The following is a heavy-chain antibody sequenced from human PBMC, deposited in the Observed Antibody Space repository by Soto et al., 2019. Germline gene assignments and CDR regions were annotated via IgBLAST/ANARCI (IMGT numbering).Heavy chain of an antibody. Sequence: NPSETLSLTCAVYGGSFSGYYWSWIRQPPGKGLEWIGEINHSGSTNYNPSLKSRVTISVDTSKNQFSLKLSSVTAADTAVYYCARVSSSWIQLWLSAEQYNWFDPWGQGTLVTVSS. D-gene: IGHD5-18*01. V-gene: IGHV4-34*01. CDR3: ARVSSSWIQLWLSAEQYNWFDP. CDR2: INHSGST. J-gene: IGHJ5*02. CDR1: GGSFSGYY.